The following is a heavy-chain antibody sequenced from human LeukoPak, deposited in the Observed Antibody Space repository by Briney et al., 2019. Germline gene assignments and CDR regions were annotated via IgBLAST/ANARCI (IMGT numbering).Heavy chain of an antibody. V-gene: IGHV4-34*01. Sequence: KPSETLSLTCTDSGGSISGYYWSWIRQPPGKGLEWIGEINHSGSTNYNPSLKSRVTISVDTSKNQFSLKLSSVTAADTAVYYCATYSSRNLDYWGQGTLVTVSS. J-gene: IGHJ4*02. CDR3: ATYSSRNLDY. D-gene: IGHD6-13*01. CDR2: INHSGST. CDR1: GGSISGYY.